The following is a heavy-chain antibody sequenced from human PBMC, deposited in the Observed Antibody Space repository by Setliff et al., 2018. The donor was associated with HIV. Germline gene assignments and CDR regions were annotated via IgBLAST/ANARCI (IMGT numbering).Heavy chain of an antibody. CDR3: VSQPESRWQIEY. CDR2: IYHSGST. V-gene: IGHV4-38-2*02. Sequence: SETLSLTCTVSGYSISSGYYWGWIRQPPGKGLEWIANIYHSGSTYYNPSLKSRVTISLDNSNNHFSLKLRSVTAADTAVYYCVSQPESRWQIEYWGQGTLVTAPQ. D-gene: IGHD3-10*01. CDR1: GYSISSGYY. J-gene: IGHJ4*02.